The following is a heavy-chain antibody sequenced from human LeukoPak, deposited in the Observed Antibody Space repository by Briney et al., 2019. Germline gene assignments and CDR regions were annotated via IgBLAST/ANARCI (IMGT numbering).Heavy chain of an antibody. D-gene: IGHD6-19*01. V-gene: IGHV3-7*01. CDR1: GFTFSSYW. CDR3: ARVFGGWYSPHYFDY. J-gene: IGHJ4*02. Sequence: GGSLRLSCAASGFTFSSYWMSWVRQAPGKGLEWVANIKQDGSEKYYVDSVKGRFTISRDNAKNSLYLQMNSLRAEDTAVYYCARVFGGWYSPHYFDYWGQGTLVTVSS. CDR2: IKQDGSEK.